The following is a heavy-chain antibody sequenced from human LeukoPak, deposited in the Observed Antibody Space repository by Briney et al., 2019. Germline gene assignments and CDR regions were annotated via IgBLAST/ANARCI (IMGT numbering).Heavy chain of an antibody. Sequence: GRSLRLSCAASGFTFSSYGMHWVRQAPGKGLEWVAVISYDGSNKYYADSVKGRFTISRDNSKNTLYLQMNSLRAEDTAVYYCASSPLWFGELSPDYWGQGTLVTVSS. D-gene: IGHD3-10*01. CDR3: ASSPLWFGELSPDY. CDR1: GFTFSSYG. V-gene: IGHV3-30*03. J-gene: IGHJ4*02. CDR2: ISYDGSNK.